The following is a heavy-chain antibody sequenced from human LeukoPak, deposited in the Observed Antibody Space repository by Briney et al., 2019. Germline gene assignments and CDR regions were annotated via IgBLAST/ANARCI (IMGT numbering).Heavy chain of an antibody. CDR3: ARFQWQGSKRFDP. CDR1: GVSINNFY. V-gene: IGHV4-59*01. D-gene: IGHD6-19*01. J-gene: IGHJ5*02. Sequence: SETLSLTCTVSGVSINNFYWSWIRQPPGKGLEWIGYIYSDGSAIYKPSLKSRLIMSVDPSKNHFSLNLNYVTAADTAVHYCARFQWQGSKRFDPWGQGILITV. CDR2: IYSDGSA.